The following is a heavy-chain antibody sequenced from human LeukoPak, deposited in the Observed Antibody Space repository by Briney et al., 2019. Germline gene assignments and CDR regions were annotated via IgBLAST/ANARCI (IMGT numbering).Heavy chain of an antibody. V-gene: IGHV3-7*01. CDR1: GFTFSSFW. CDR3: ATNGHSHAN. CDR2: IKDDGSEN. J-gene: IGHJ4*02. Sequence: GGSLRLSCAASGFTFSSFWMSWVRQVPGKGLEWVANIKDDGSENHHVDSVRGQFTISRDNAKNSLNSLRAEDTAVYYCATNGHSHANWGQGTLVTVSS. D-gene: IGHD2-2*01.